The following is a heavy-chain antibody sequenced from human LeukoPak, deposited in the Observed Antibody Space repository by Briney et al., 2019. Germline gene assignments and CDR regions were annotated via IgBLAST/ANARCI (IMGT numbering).Heavy chain of an antibody. D-gene: IGHD6-13*01. CDR1: GYTFTGYY. V-gene: IGHV1-18*04. Sequence: GASVKVSCKASGYTFTGYYMHWVRQAPGQGLEWMGWISAYNGNTKYGQKLQGRVTMTTDTSTTTAYMELRNLRSDDTAVYFCAREGYTSTYYYHDYWGQGTLVTVSS. CDR3: AREGYTSTYYYHDY. J-gene: IGHJ4*02. CDR2: ISAYNGNT.